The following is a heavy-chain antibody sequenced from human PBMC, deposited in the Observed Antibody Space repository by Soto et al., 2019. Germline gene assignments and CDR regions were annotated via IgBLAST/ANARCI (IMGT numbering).Heavy chain of an antibody. Sequence: SQTLSLTCAISGDSVSSNSAAWNWIRQSPSRGLEWLGRTYYRSKWYNDYAVSVKSRITINPDTSKNQFSLQLNSVTPEDTAVYYCAREKQWLVEIDSAWFDPWGQGTLVTVSS. J-gene: IGHJ5*02. CDR1: GDSVSSNSAA. D-gene: IGHD6-19*01. CDR2: TYYRSKWYN. V-gene: IGHV6-1*01. CDR3: AREKQWLVEIDSAWFDP.